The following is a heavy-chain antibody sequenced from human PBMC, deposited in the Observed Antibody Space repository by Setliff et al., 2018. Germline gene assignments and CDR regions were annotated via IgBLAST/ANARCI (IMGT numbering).Heavy chain of an antibody. CDR3: ARSRLYGGWFDP. V-gene: IGHV1-2*02. CDR1: GYTFTGYF. Sequence: ASVKVSCKASGYTFTGYFIHWVRQAPGQGLEWMGWINPNSGGTNYAQKFQGRVTMTRDTSISTADMELRRLRSDDTAVYSCARSRLYGGWFDPWAREPWSPSPQ. D-gene: IGHD4-17*01. J-gene: IGHJ5*02. CDR2: INPNSGGT.